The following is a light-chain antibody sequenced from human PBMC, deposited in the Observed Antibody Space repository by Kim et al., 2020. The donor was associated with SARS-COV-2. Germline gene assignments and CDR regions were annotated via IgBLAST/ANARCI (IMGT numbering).Light chain of an antibody. CDR1: NSDVGGYNY. Sequence: QSVLTQPASVSGSPGQSITISCTGTNSDVGGYNYVSWYQQHPGKAPKLMIYDVSNRPSGVSNRFSGSKSGNTASLTISGLQAEDEADYYCSSYTSSSPVVFGGGTQVPIL. J-gene: IGLJ2*01. CDR2: DVS. V-gene: IGLV2-14*03. CDR3: SSYTSSSPVV.